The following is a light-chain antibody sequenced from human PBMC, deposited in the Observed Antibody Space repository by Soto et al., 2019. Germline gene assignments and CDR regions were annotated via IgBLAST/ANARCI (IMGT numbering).Light chain of an antibody. CDR1: TGAVTSGHY. V-gene: IGLV7-46*01. CDR2: DTS. CDR3: LLSYSGARPYV. J-gene: IGLJ1*01. Sequence: QAVVTQEPSLTVSPGGTVTLTCGSSTGAVTSGHYPYWFQQKPGQAPRTLIYDTSNKHSWTPARFSGSLLGGKAALTLSGAQPEDEAEYYCLLSYSGARPYVFGTGTKVIVL.